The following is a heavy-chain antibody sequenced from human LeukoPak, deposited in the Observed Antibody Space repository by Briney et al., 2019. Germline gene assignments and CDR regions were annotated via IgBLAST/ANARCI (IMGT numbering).Heavy chain of an antibody. CDR1: GYTFTKHW. J-gene: IGHJ4*02. CDR3: ARPLAGEHSGSYYFDY. D-gene: IGHD1-26*01. Sequence: GESLKISCRVSGYTFTKHWIGWVRQVPGKGLEWMGVIYPRDSNVKYSPSFQGQVTLSVDTSITTAYLQWNSLEASDTAMYYCARPLAGEHSGSYYFDYWGQGTLVTVSS. V-gene: IGHV5-51*01. CDR2: IYPRDSNV.